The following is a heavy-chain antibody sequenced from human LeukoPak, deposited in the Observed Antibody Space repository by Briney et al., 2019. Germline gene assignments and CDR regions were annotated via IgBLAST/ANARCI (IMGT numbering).Heavy chain of an antibody. Sequence: SSVTVSYKASGGTFISYAISWVRQAPGQGLEWMGGIIPIFGTANYAQKFQGRVTITADESTSTAYMELSSLRPEDTAVYYCASQIYERYCSSTSCPYYYYYGMDVWGQGTTVTVSS. CDR2: IIPIFGTA. D-gene: IGHD2-2*01. CDR3: ASQIYERYCSSTSCPYYYYYGMDV. V-gene: IGHV1-69*01. CDR1: GGTFISYA. J-gene: IGHJ6*02.